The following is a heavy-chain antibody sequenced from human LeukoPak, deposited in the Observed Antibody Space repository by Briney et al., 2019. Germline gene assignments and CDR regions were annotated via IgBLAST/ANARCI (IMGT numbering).Heavy chain of an antibody. CDR2: IYFGGTT. CDR1: GGSIKNYY. V-gene: IGHV4-59*01. D-gene: IGHD4-23*01. J-gene: IGHJ5*02. CDR3: ARHRSDTGGKKGVNWFDP. Sequence: PSETLSLTCSVSGGSIKNYYWSWIRQPPGKGLECLSNIYFGGTTDYNSSLKSRLTISVDTFKNQLSLNLQSVTAADTATYYCARHRSDTGGKKGVNWFDPWGQGTLVTVSS.